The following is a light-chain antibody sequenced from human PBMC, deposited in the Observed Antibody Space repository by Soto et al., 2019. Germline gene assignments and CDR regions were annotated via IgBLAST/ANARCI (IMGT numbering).Light chain of an antibody. CDR1: GSDVGGYNF. Sequence: QSALTQPASASGSPGQSITISCTGSGSDVGGYNFVSWYQQHPGKAPKLMIYEVSKRPSGVPNRFSGSKSGNTASLTVSGLQAEDEADYYCSSYAGSDTYVFGTGTKLTVL. CDR2: EVS. CDR3: SSYAGSDTYV. J-gene: IGLJ1*01. V-gene: IGLV2-8*01.